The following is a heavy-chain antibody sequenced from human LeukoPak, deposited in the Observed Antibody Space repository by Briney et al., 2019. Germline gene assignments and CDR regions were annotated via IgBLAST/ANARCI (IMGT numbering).Heavy chain of an antibody. D-gene: IGHD3-9*01. CDR3: ARQSGLLRYFDWLSPGDAFDI. V-gene: IGHV4-39*07. J-gene: IGHJ3*02. Sequence: SETLSLTCTVSGGSISSSRYYWGWIRQPPGKGLEWIGSIYYSGSTYYNPSLKSRVTISVDTSKNQFSLKLSSVTAADTAVYYCARQSGLLRYFDWLSPGDAFDIWGQGTMVTVSS. CDR2: IYYSGST. CDR1: GGSISSSRYY.